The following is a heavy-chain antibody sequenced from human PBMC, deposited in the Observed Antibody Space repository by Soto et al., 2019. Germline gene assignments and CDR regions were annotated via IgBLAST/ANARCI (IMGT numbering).Heavy chain of an antibody. D-gene: IGHD3-3*01. CDR2: INHSGST. Sequence: QVQLQQWGAGLLKPSETLSLTCAVYGGSFSGYYWSWIRQPPGKGLEWIGEINHSGSTNYNPSLKSRVTISVDTSNNQFSLTLSSVTAADTAVYYCASAYYDFWSGYYTDYYYGMDVWGQGTTVTVSS. J-gene: IGHJ6*02. CDR1: GGSFSGYY. V-gene: IGHV4-34*01. CDR3: ASAYYDFWSGYYTDYYYGMDV.